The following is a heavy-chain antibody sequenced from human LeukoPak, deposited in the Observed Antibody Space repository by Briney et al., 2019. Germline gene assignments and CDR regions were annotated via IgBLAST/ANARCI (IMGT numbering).Heavy chain of an antibody. V-gene: IGHV3-74*01. J-gene: IGHJ4*02. CDR3: VRYIAAAGVY. Sequence: GGSLRLSFATPGFTFRSYWMHWVRKAPGKGLVWVSRINSDGSSTSYADSVKGRFTISRDNAKNTLYLQMNSLRAEDSAVYYCVRYIAAAGVYWGQGALVTVSS. D-gene: IGHD6-13*01. CDR1: GFTFRSYW. CDR2: INSDGSST.